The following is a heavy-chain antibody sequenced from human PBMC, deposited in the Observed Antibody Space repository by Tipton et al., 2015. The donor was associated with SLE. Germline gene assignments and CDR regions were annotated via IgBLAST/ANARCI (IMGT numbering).Heavy chain of an antibody. D-gene: IGHD3-3*01. CDR2: IIPILGIA. V-gene: IGHV1-69*09. CDR1: GGTFSSYA. CDR3: AREGGQDYDFWSGYRNWFDP. J-gene: IGHJ5*02. Sequence: QVQLVQSGAEVKKPGSSVKVSCKASGGTFSSYAISWVRQAPGQGLEWMGRIIPILGIANYAQKFQGRVTITADKSTSTAYMELSSLRSEDTAVYYCAREGGQDYDFWSGYRNWFDPWGQGTLVTVSS.